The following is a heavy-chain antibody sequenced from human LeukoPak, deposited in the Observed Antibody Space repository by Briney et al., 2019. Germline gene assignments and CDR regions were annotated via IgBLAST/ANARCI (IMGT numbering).Heavy chain of an antibody. CDR2: ISAYNGNT. Sequence: ASVKVSCKASGYTFTSYGISWVRQAPRQGLEWMGWISAYNGNTNYAQKLQGRVTMTTDTSTSTAYMELRSLRSDDTAVYYCARVLRYCSGGNCYSGGLGYMDVWGKGTTVTISS. D-gene: IGHD2-15*01. CDR1: GYTFTSYG. CDR3: ARVLRYCSGGNCYSGGLGYMDV. J-gene: IGHJ6*03. V-gene: IGHV1-18*01.